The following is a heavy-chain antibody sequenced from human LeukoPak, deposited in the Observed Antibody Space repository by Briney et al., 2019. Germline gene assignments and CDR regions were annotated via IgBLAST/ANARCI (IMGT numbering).Heavy chain of an antibody. CDR2: IIPIFGTA. V-gene: IGHV1-69*13. CDR1: GGTFISYA. Sequence: SVKVSCKASGGTFISYAISWVRQAPGQGLEWMGGIIPIFGTANYAQKFQGRVTITADESTSTAYMELSSLRSEDTAVYYCARGGKRGYSGYVFDYWGQGTLVTVSS. D-gene: IGHD5-12*01. CDR3: ARGGKRGYSGYVFDY. J-gene: IGHJ4*02.